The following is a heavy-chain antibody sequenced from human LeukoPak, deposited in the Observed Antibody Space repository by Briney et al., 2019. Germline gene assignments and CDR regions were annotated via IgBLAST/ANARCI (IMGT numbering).Heavy chain of an antibody. D-gene: IGHD2-2*01. CDR1: GFTFSSYA. CDR2: ISYDGSNK. J-gene: IGHJ4*02. Sequence: GGSLRLSCAASGFTFSSYAMHWVRQAPGKGQEWVAVISYDGSNKYYADSVKGRFTISRDNSKNTLYLQMNSLRAEDTAVYYCARGPIVVVPAAAISFDYWGQGTLVTVSS. CDR3: ARGPIVVVPAAAISFDY. V-gene: IGHV3-30-3*01.